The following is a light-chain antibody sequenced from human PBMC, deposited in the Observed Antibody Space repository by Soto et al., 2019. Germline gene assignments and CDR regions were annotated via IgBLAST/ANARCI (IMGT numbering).Light chain of an antibody. Sequence: DIQMTQSPSTLSASVGDRVTITCRASQSISSWLAWYQQKPGKAPKLLIYDASSLESGVPSRFSGSGSGTEFTLTITSMQTDDFAHYYCQQYNSYSPTFGQGTKVDSK. CDR2: DAS. CDR3: QQYNSYSPT. J-gene: IGKJ1*01. V-gene: IGKV1-5*01. CDR1: QSISSW.